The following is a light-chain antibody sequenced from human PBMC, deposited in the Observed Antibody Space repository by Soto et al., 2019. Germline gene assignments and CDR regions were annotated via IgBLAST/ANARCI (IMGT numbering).Light chain of an antibody. Sequence: EIVLTQFPATLSLSPGERATLSCRASQSVSSYLAWYQQKPGQAPRLLIYDASNRATGIPARFSGSGSGTDFTLTISCLEHEDFAVYFSQQRSNWLFTFGQGTRLEIK. CDR2: DAS. CDR1: QSVSSY. V-gene: IGKV3-11*01. CDR3: QQRSNWLFT. J-gene: IGKJ5*01.